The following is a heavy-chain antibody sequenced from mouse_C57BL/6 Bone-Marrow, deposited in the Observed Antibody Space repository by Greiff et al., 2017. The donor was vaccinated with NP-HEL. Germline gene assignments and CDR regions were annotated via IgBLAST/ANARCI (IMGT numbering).Heavy chain of an antibody. J-gene: IGHJ4*01. Sequence: EVHLVESGGGLVQPGGSLKLSCAASGFTFSDYYMYWVRQTPEKRLEWVAYISNGGGSTYYPDTVQGRFTISRDNAKNTLYLQMSRLKSEDTALYYYSRPVYDYDGGGWWNYYAMYYWGQVASVTVSS. CDR1: GFTFSDYY. D-gene: IGHD2-4*01. CDR2: ISNGGGST. CDR3: SRPVYDYDGGGWWNYYAMYY. V-gene: IGHV5-12*01.